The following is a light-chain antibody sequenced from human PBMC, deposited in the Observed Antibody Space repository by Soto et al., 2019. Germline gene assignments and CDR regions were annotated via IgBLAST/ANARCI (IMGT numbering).Light chain of an antibody. CDR3: QQYGSSGT. CDR1: QSVSNNY. CDR2: GAS. V-gene: IGKV3-20*01. Sequence: IVLTQSPCTLSLSQGERATLSCRASQSVSNNYLACYQRKPGHXXRLLIYGASNRATGXPDRFSGSGSGTDFTLNISRLEPEDFAVYYCQQYGSSGTFGQGTKVDIK. J-gene: IGKJ1*01.